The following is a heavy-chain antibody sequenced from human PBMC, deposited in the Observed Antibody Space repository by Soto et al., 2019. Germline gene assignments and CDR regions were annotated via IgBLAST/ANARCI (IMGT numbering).Heavy chain of an antibody. V-gene: IGHV1-2*04. Sequence: ASVKVSCKASGYTFTCYYMHWVRQAPGQGLEWMGWINPNSGGTNYAQKFQGWVTMTRDTSISTAYMELSRLRSDDTAVYYCARPMTTVTNNWFDPWGQGTLVTVSS. CDR3: ARPMTTVTNNWFDP. CDR2: INPNSGGT. D-gene: IGHD4-17*01. J-gene: IGHJ5*02. CDR1: GYTFTCYY.